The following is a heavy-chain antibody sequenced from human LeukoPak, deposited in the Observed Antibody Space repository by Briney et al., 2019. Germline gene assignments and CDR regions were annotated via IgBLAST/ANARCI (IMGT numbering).Heavy chain of an antibody. J-gene: IGHJ4*02. CDR2: INPNSGGT. CDR1: GYTFTGYF. Sequence: ASVKVSCKASGYTFTGYFMHWVRQAPGQGLEWMGRINPNSGGTNYAQKFQGRVTMTRDTSISTVYMELSRLRSDDTAVYYCARGFHSSSWYYFDYWGQGTLVTVSS. CDR3: ARGFHSSSWYYFDY. D-gene: IGHD6-13*01. V-gene: IGHV1-2*06.